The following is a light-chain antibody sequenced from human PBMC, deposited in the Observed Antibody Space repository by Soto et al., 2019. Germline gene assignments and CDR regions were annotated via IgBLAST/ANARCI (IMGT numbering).Light chain of an antibody. CDR1: SSNIGGNT. CDR2: SSS. J-gene: IGLJ3*02. V-gene: IGLV1-44*01. Sequence: QSVLTQPPSASGTPGQRVTISCSGSSSNIGGNTVNWYQQLPGMAPKLLIYSSSQRPSGVPDRFSGSKSGTSASLAISGLQSEDEADYYCAAWDDSLNGPMFGGGTKLTVL. CDR3: AAWDDSLNGPM.